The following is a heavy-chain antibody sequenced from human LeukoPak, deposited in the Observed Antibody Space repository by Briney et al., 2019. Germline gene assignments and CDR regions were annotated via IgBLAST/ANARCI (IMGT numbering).Heavy chain of an antibody. D-gene: IGHD4-23*01. CDR1: GYIFTGQY. V-gene: IGHV1-2*02. CDR2: INPNSGDT. CDR3: ARGGGTSGFDY. J-gene: IGHJ4*02. Sequence: ASVKVSCKASGYIFTGQYLHWVRQAPGQGLEWMGWINPNSGDTNYAQKFQGRVTTTTDTSISTAYMELSRLRSADTAVYSSARGGGTSGFDYWGQGTLVTVA.